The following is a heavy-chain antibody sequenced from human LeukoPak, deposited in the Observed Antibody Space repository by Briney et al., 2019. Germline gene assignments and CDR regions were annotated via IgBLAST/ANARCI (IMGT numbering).Heavy chain of an antibody. J-gene: IGHJ6*02. CDR3: AKSTPMYWSGGSCPVWYYGMDV. CDR1: GFTFSSYG. D-gene: IGHD2-15*01. Sequence: GGPLRLSCAASGFTFSSYGMHWVRQAPGKGLEWVAVISYDESNKYYADSVKGRFTISRDNSKNTLYLQMNSLRAEDTAVYYCAKSTPMYWSGGSCPVWYYGMDVWGQGTTVTVSS. V-gene: IGHV3-30*18. CDR2: ISYDESNK.